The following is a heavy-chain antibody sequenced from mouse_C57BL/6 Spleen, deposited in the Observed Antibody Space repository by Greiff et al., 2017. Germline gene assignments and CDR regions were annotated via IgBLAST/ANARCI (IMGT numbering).Heavy chain of an antibody. CDR1: GFTFSSYG. J-gene: IGHJ4*01. Sequence: EVMLVESGGDLVKPGGSLKLSCAASGFTFSSYGMSWVRQTPDKRLEWVATISSGGSYTYYPDSVKGRFTISRDNAKNTLYLQMSSLKSEDTAMYYCARQITTVVAAYYYAMDYWGQGTSVTVSS. CDR3: ARQITTVVAAYYYAMDY. CDR2: ISSGGSYT. D-gene: IGHD1-1*01. V-gene: IGHV5-6*02.